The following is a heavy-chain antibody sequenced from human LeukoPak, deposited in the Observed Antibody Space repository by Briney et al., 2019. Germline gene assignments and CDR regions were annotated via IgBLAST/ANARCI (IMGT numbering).Heavy chain of an antibody. D-gene: IGHD3-22*01. CDR1: GYTFTSHY. J-gene: IGHJ4*02. CDR2: ISAYNGNT. Sequence: ASVKVSCKASGYTFTSHYIHWVRQAPGQGLEWMGWISAYNGNTNYAQKLQGRVTMTTDTSTSTAYMELRSLRSDDTAVYYCAREVTTYYYDSSGYSPFDYWGQGTLVTVSS. CDR3: AREVTTYYYDSSGYSPFDY. V-gene: IGHV1-18*04.